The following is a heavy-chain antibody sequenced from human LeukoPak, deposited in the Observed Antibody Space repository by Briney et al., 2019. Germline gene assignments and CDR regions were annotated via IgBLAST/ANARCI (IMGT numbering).Heavy chain of an antibody. D-gene: IGHD2-15*01. J-gene: IGHJ4*02. V-gene: IGHV3-33*01. CDR2: IWYDGSNK. CDR3: ARGDRFCSGGSCYPLDY. Sequence: GGSLRLSCAASGFTFSSYGMHWVRQAPGKGLEWVAVIWYDGSNKYYADSVKGRFTISRDNSKNTMYLQMNSLRVEDTAVYFCARGDRFCSGGSCYPLDYWGQGTLVTVSS. CDR1: GFTFSSYG.